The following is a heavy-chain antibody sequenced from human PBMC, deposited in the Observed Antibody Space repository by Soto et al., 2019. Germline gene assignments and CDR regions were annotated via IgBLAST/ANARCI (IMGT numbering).Heavy chain of an antibody. CDR3: ARDGSYDYVWGSYRYGDY. J-gene: IGHJ4*02. D-gene: IGHD3-16*02. Sequence: QVQLVQSGAEVKKPGASVKVSCKASGYTFISHGITWVRQAPGQGLEWMGWSSAYNDNTYYAQKLQRRVTMTTDTSTSTAYMELRSLRPDDTAVYYCARDGSYDYVWGSYRYGDYWGQGTLVTVSS. CDR1: GYTFISHG. CDR2: SSAYNDNT. V-gene: IGHV1-18*01.